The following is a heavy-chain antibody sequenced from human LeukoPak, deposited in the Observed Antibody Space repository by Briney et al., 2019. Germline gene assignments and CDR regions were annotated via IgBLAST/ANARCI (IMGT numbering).Heavy chain of an antibody. CDR2: ISGSGDRT. Sequence: GGSLRLSCAASGFTFSSYAMSWVRQAPGKGLEWVSAISGSGDRTYYAESVKGRFSISRDNSKNTLYLQMHSLRAEDTAVYYCGKRELWHGSGEDAWGQGTTVTVSS. CDR1: GFTFSSYA. J-gene: IGHJ6*02. D-gene: IGHD3-10*01. CDR3: GKRELWHGSGEDA. V-gene: IGHV3-23*01.